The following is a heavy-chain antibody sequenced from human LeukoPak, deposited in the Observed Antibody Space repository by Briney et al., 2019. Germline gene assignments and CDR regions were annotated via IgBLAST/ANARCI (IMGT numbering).Heavy chain of an antibody. Sequence: PSETLSPTCTVSGGSVSSGSYYWSWIRQPPGKGLEWLGYIYYSGSTNYNPSLKSRVTISVDTSKNQFSLKLSSVTAADTAVYYCARVRDSSGWYGGDYWGQGTLVTVSS. CDR2: IYYSGST. CDR1: GGSVSSGSYY. J-gene: IGHJ4*02. D-gene: IGHD6-19*01. V-gene: IGHV4-61*01. CDR3: ARVRDSSGWYGGDY.